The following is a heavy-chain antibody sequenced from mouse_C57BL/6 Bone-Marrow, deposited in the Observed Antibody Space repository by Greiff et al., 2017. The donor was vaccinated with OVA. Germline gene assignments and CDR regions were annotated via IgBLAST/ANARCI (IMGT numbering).Heavy chain of an antibody. J-gene: IGHJ1*03. V-gene: IGHV1-55*01. CDR1: GYTFTSYW. Sequence: QVQLQQPGAELVKPGASVKMSCKASGYTFTSYWITWVKQRPGHGLEWIGDIYPGSGSTNYNEKFKSKATLTVDTASSTAYMQLSSLTSEDSAVYYCARSITTVVAPYCDVWGTGTTVTVSS. CDR3: ARSITTVVAPYCDV. CDR2: IYPGSGST. D-gene: IGHD1-1*01.